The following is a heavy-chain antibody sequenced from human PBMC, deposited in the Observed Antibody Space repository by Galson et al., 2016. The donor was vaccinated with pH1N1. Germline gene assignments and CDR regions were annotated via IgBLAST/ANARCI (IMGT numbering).Heavy chain of an antibody. CDR2: IRYNGSEK. D-gene: IGHD3-16*01. CDR3: AREDWSYADTYYNGMDV. Sequence: SLRLSCAASGINFNSYDIHWVRQAPGKGLEWVAFIRYNGSEKKYLDSVKGRFTISRDNSKNTLYLQVNSLRTEDTAVFYCAREDWSYADTYYNGMDVWGQGTTVTVSS. CDR1: GINFNSYD. V-gene: IGHV3-30*02. J-gene: IGHJ6*02.